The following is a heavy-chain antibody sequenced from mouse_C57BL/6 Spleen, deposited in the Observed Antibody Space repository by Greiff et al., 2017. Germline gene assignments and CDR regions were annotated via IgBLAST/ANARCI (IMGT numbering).Heavy chain of an antibody. D-gene: IGHD2-2*01. V-gene: IGHV5-6*01. CDR3: ARDDGYDEDY. J-gene: IGHJ2*01. Sequence: EVKVVESGGDLVKPGGSLKLSCAASGFTFSSYGMSWVRQTPDKRLEWVATISSGGCYTYYPDSVKGRFTISRDNAKNTLYLQMSSLKSEDTAMYYCARDDGYDEDYWGQGTTLTVSS. CDR2: ISSGGCYT. CDR1: GFTFSSYG.